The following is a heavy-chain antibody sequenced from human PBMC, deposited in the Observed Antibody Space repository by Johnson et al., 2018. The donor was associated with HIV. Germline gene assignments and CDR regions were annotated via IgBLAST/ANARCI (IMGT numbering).Heavy chain of an antibody. CDR1: GFTFSSYA. Sequence: QVLLVESGGGVVQPGRSLRLSCAASGFTFSSYAMHWVRQAPGKGLEWVAVISYDGSNKYYADSVKGRFIISRDNSKNTLYLQMNSLRAEDTAVYYCVKLPVAPSYGAFDIWGQGTMVTVSS. V-gene: IGHV3-30-3*02. CDR3: VKLPVAPSYGAFDI. D-gene: IGHD6-19*01. CDR2: ISYDGSNK. J-gene: IGHJ3*02.